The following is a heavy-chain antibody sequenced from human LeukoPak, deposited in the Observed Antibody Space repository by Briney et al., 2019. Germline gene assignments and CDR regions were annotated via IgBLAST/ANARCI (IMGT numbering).Heavy chain of an antibody. CDR3: ARLSHGLDY. Sequence: PGGSLRLSCAASGFTVSSNYMSWVRQAPGKGLEWVSVIYTGGSTYYADSVKGRFTISRDNAKNSLYLQMNSLRAEDTAVYYCARLSHGLDYWGQGTLVTVSS. CDR2: IYTGGST. V-gene: IGHV3-53*01. D-gene: IGHD2/OR15-2a*01. CDR1: GFTVSSNY. J-gene: IGHJ4*02.